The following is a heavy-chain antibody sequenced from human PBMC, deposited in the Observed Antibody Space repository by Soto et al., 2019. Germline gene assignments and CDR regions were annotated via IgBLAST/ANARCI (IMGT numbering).Heavy chain of an antibody. J-gene: IGHJ4*02. CDR2: IKQDGSEK. CDR3: ARDLPYYYGSGSLPTFDY. Sequence: PGGSLRLSCAASGFTFSSYWMSWVRQAPGKGLEWVANIKQDGSEKYYVDSVKGRFTISRDNAKNSLYLQMNSLRAEDTAVYYCARDLPYYYGSGSLPTFDYWGQGTLVTVSS. V-gene: IGHV3-7*01. D-gene: IGHD3-10*01. CDR1: GFTFSSYW.